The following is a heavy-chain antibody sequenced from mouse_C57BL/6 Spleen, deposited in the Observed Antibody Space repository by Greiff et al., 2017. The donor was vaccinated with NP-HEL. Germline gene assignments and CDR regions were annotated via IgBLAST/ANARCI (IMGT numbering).Heavy chain of an antibody. Sequence: EVKLVESEGGLVQPGSSMKLSCTASGFTFSDYYMAWVRQVPEKGLEWVANINYDGSSTYYLDSLKSRFIISRDNAKNILYLQMSSLKSEDTATYYCARENYDYDHYAMDYWGQGTSVTVSS. CDR2: INYDGSST. J-gene: IGHJ4*01. CDR1: GFTFSDYY. D-gene: IGHD2-4*01. V-gene: IGHV5-16*01. CDR3: ARENYDYDHYAMDY.